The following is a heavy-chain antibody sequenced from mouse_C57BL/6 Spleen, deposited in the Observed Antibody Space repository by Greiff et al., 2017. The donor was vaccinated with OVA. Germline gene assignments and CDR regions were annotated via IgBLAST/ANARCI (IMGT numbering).Heavy chain of an antibody. Sequence: QVQLQQSGAELVRPGTSVKVSCKASGYAFPNYLIEWVKQRPGQGLEWIGVINPGSGGTNYNEKFKGKATLTADKSSSTAYMQLSSLTSEDSAVYFCARQLLRWYFDVWGTGTTVTVSS. V-gene: IGHV1-54*01. CDR1: GYAFPNYL. J-gene: IGHJ1*03. CDR2: INPGSGGT. CDR3: ARQLLRWYFDV. D-gene: IGHD1-1*01.